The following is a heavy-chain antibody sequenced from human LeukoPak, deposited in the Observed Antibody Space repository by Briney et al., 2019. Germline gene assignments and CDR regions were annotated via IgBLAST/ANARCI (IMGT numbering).Heavy chain of an antibody. D-gene: IGHD3-10*01. CDR2: ISGSGGST. Sequence: GGSLRLSCAASGFTFSSYAMSWVRQAPGKGLEWVSAISGSGGSTYYADSVKGRFTISRDNSKNTLYLQMNSLRAEDTPVYYCAKDGDSGTGYFQHWGQGTLVTVSS. V-gene: IGHV3-23*01. J-gene: IGHJ1*01. CDR1: GFTFSSYA. CDR3: AKDGDSGTGYFQH.